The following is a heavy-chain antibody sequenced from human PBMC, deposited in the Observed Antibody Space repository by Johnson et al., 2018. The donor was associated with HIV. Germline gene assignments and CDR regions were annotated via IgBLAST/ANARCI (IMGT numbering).Heavy chain of an antibody. D-gene: IGHD4-17*01. Sequence: QVQLVESGGGVVQPGRSLRLSCVASGFTFSSYAMHWVRQAPGKGLEWVAVISYDGNNKYYTDSVKGRFTISRDNSKSTLYLQMNSLGAEDTAVFYCAGVTSSVTTARYGAFDIWGQGTMVTVSS. CDR2: ISYDGNNK. CDR3: AGVTSSVTTARYGAFDI. V-gene: IGHV3-30-3*01. CDR1: GFTFSSYA. J-gene: IGHJ3*02.